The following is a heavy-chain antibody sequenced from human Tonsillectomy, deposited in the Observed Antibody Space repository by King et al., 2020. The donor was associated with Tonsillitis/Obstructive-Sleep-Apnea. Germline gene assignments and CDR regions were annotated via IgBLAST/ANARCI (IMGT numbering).Heavy chain of an antibody. Sequence: VQLQQWGAGLLKPSETLSLTCAVNGGSFSGYYWSWIRQPPGKGLEWIGEINHSGSTNYNPSLKSRVTISVDTSKNRFSLKLSSVTAADTAVYYCARATPAGGTHWFDPWGQGTLVTVSS. CDR3: ARATPAGGTHWFDP. D-gene: IGHD6-13*01. CDR2: INHSGST. J-gene: IGHJ5*02. V-gene: IGHV4-34*01. CDR1: GGSFSGYY.